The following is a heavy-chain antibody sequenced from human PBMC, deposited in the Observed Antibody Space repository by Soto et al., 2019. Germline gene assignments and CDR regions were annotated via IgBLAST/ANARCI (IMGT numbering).Heavy chain of an antibody. J-gene: IGHJ3*02. Sequence: QVQLQESGPGLVKPSETLSLTCTVSGGSISSYYWSWIRQPPGKGLEWIGYIYYSGSTKYNPSLKSRVTISVDTSKNQFSLKLSSVTAADTAVYYCAREEKYSSSWSNAFDIWGQGTMVTVSS. V-gene: IGHV4-59*01. CDR2: IYYSGST. CDR3: AREEKYSSSWSNAFDI. CDR1: GGSISSYY. D-gene: IGHD6-13*01.